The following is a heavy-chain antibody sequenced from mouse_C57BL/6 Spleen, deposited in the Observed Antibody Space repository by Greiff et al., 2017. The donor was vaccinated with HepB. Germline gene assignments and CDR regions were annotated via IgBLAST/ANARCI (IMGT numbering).Heavy chain of an antibody. Sequence: EVKLMESGGGLVQPGGSMKLSCAASGFTFSDAWMDWVRQSPEKGLEWVAEIRNKANNHATYYAESVKGRFTISRDDSKSSVYLQMNSLRAEDTGIYYCRRDGSRYYYAMDYWGQGTSVTVSS. CDR1: GFTFSDAW. J-gene: IGHJ4*01. V-gene: IGHV6-6*01. CDR2: IRNKANNHAT. D-gene: IGHD1-1*01. CDR3: RRDGSRYYYAMDY.